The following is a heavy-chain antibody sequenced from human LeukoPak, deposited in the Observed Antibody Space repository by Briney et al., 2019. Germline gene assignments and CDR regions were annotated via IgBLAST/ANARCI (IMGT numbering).Heavy chain of an antibody. Sequence: LAGGSLRLSCAASGFTFSSYWMSWVRQAPGKGLEWVANIKQDGSEKYYVDSVKGRFTISRDNAKNSLYLQMNSLRAEDTAVYYCARDRTYSYGPRFDYWGQGTLVTVSS. V-gene: IGHV3-7*01. J-gene: IGHJ4*02. CDR2: IKQDGSEK. CDR3: ARDRTYSYGPRFDY. D-gene: IGHD5-18*01. CDR1: GFTFSSYW.